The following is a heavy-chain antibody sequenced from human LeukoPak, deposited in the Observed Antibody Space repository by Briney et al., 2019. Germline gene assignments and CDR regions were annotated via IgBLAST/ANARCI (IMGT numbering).Heavy chain of an antibody. CDR1: GDSITTVDHQ. V-gene: IGHV4-31*03. Sequence: SETLSLTCSVSGDSITTVDHQWTWIRQHPGKGLEWIGYISYSGVTHYNPSLKSRISISVDASKNQFSLRLSSVTAADTAIYYFGRLKPYYDSSGYIDFWGQGALVTVSS. D-gene: IGHD3-22*01. J-gene: IGHJ4*02. CDR2: ISYSGVT. CDR3: GRLKPYYDSSGYIDF.